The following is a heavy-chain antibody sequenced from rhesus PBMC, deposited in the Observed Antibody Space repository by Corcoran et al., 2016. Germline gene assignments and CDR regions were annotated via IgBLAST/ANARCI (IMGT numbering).Heavy chain of an antibody. D-gene: IGHD1-44*02. CDR3: ARDGVGAPFDY. CDR1: GFSISTTGTG. Sequence: QVTLKESGPALVKPTQTLTLTCTFSGFSISTTGTGVGWIRQPPGKALEWLASIYWNDSKYYSTSQKSRLTISKETSKNQVCLTMTNMDPVDTTTYYCARDGVGAPFDYWGQGVLVTVSS. J-gene: IGHJ4*01. V-gene: IGHV2-95*01. CDR2: IYWNDSK.